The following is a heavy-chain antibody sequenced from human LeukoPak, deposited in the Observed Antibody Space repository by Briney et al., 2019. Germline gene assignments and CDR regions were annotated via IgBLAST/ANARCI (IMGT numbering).Heavy chain of an antibody. CDR3: ATGPIAVAGYYYYGMDV. D-gene: IGHD6-19*01. Sequence: ASVKASCKVSGYTLTELSMHWVRQAPGKGLEWMGGFDPEDGETIYAQKFQGRVTMTEDTSTDTAYMELSSLRSEDTAVYYCATGPIAVAGYYYYGMDVWGQGTTVTVSS. J-gene: IGHJ6*02. V-gene: IGHV1-24*01. CDR2: FDPEDGET. CDR1: GYTLTELS.